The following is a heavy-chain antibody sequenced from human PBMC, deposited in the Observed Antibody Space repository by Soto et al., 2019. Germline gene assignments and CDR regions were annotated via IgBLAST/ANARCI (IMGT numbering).Heavy chain of an antibody. CDR3: AKEAGRLAS. CDR2: LSFDGSNK. CDR1: GFTFSSYG. V-gene: IGHV3-30*18. D-gene: IGHD6-19*01. J-gene: IGHJ4*02. Sequence: QVQLVESGGGVVQPGRSLRLSCAASGFTFSSYGMHWVRQAPGKGLEWVAGLSFDGSNKYYGGSVKGRFTISRDKSKNTLYLQMKGLRAEDTAVYYCAKEAGRLASWGQGSLVTVSS.